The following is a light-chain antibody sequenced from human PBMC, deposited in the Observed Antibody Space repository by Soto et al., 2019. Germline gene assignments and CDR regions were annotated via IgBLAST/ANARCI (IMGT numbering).Light chain of an antibody. V-gene: IGLV4-69*01. J-gene: IGLJ2*01. CDR2: LNSDGSH. CDR3: QTWGTGIVV. Sequence: QPVLTQSPSASASLGASVKLTCTLSSGHSSNAVAWHQQQPEKGPRYLMKLNSDGSHGKGDGIPDRFSGSSSGAERYLTISSLQSEDEADYYCQTWGTGIVVFGGGTKVTVL. CDR1: SGHSSNA.